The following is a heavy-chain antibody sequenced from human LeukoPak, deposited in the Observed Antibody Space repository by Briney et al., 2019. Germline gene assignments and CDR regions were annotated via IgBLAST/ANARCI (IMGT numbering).Heavy chain of an antibody. J-gene: IGHJ5*02. CDR2: IYHSGST. Sequence: SETLSLTCAVYGGSFSGYYWGWIRQPPGKGLEWIGSIYHSGSTYYNPSLKSRVTISVDTSKNQFSLKLSSVTAADTAVYYCGSSTTLYNWFDPWGQGTLVTVSS. CDR1: GGSFSGYY. V-gene: IGHV4-38-2*01. CDR3: GSSTTLYNWFDP. D-gene: IGHD2-2*01.